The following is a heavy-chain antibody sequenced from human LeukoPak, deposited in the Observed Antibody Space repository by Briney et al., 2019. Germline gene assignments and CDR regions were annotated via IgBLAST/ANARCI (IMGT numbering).Heavy chain of an antibody. J-gene: IGHJ4*02. CDR1: GGSISSSSHY. V-gene: IGHV4-39*01. Sequence: SETLSLTCTVSGGSISSSSHYWGWIRQPPGKGLEWIGSIYYSGSTYYNPSLKSRVTISVDTSKNQFSLKLSSVTAADTAVYYCASHSGSYSSIDYWGQGTLVTVSS. D-gene: IGHD1-26*01. CDR3: ASHSGSYSSIDY. CDR2: IYYSGST.